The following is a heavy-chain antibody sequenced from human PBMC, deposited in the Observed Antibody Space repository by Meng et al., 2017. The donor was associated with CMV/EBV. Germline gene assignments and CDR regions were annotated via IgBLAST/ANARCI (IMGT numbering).Heavy chain of an antibody. D-gene: IGHD4-17*01. CDR3: ARKRQGFRGDYVWNWFDP. CDR1: GTFDGYY. CDR2: INHSRST. V-gene: IGHV4-34*01. J-gene: IGHJ5*02. Sequence: GTFDGYYWSWIRQPPGKGLEWIGEINHSRSTNYNQSLKSRVTISVDTSKNQFSLKLSSVTAADTAVYYCARKRQGFRGDYVWNWFDPWGQGTLVTVSS.